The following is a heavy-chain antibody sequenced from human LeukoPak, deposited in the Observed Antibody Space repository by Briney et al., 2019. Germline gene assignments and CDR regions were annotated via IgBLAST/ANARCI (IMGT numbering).Heavy chain of an antibody. D-gene: IGHD3-9*01. CDR1: GGSISSYY. V-gene: IGHV4-59*01. CDR3: ARLRYFDWWAFDY. J-gene: IGHJ4*02. Sequence: SETLSLTCTVSGGSISSYYWSWIRQPPGKGLEWIGYIYYSGSTNYNPSLKSRVTISVDTSKNQFSLKLSSVTAADTAVYYCARLRYFDWWAFDYWGQGTLVTVSS. CDR2: IYYSGST.